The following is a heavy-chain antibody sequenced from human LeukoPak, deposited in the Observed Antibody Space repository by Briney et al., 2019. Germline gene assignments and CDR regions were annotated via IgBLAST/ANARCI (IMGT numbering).Heavy chain of an antibody. D-gene: IGHD5-12*01. CDR2: IADSGGST. V-gene: IGHV3-23*01. J-gene: IGHJ6*03. Sequence: GGSLRLSCAASGLTFRNYAMTWVRQAPGKGLEWVSAIADSGGSTHYADSVKGRFTISRDNSKNTLYLQMNSLRAEDTAVYYCARDRRLPGYYYMDVWGKGTTVTVS. CDR1: GLTFRNYA. CDR3: ARDRRLPGYYYMDV.